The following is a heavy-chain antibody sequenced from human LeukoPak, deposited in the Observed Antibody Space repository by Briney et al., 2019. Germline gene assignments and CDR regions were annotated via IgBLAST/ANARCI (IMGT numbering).Heavy chain of an antibody. CDR3: ARADFGDPFDY. D-gene: IGHD4-17*01. CDR2: ISSTSSYI. CDR1: GFTFSNAW. V-gene: IGHV3-21*01. Sequence: PGGSLRLSCAASGFTFSNAWMSWVRQAPGKGLEWVSCISSTSSYIYYADSVKGRFTISRDNAKNSLYLQMNSLRAEDTAVYYCARADFGDPFDYWGQGTLVTVSS. J-gene: IGHJ4*02.